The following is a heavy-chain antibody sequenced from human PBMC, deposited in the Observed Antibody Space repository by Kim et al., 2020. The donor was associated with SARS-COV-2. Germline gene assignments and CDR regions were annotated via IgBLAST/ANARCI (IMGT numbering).Heavy chain of an antibody. CDR3: ARDVEPTTRYYYYGMDV. CDR2: INPNSGGT. J-gene: IGHJ6*02. CDR1: GYTFTGYY. Sequence: ASVKVSCKASGYTFTGYYMHWVRQAPGQGLEWMGRINPNSGGTNYAQKFQGRVTMTRDTSISTAYMELSRLRSDDTAVNYCARDVEPTTRYYYYGMDVWGQGTTVTVSS. V-gene: IGHV1-2*06. D-gene: IGHD2-15*01.